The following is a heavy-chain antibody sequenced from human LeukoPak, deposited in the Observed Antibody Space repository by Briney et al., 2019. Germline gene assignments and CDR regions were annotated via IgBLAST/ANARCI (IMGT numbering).Heavy chain of an antibody. Sequence: GGSLRLSCAASGFTFSSSAMSWVRQVPGKGLEWVSGISASGGSTYYADSVKGRFTISRDNSKNTLYLQMNSLRAEDTAVYYCAKDQASGYPLYYFDYWGQGTLVTVSS. CDR2: ISASGGST. CDR3: AKDQASGYPLYYFDY. D-gene: IGHD3-3*01. V-gene: IGHV3-23*01. CDR1: GFTFSSSA. J-gene: IGHJ4*02.